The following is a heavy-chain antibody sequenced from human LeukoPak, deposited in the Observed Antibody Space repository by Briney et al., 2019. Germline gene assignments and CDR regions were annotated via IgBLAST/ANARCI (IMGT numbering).Heavy chain of an antibody. CDR1: GFTFSDYY. J-gene: IGHJ6*02. V-gene: IGHV3-11*05. D-gene: IGHD3-9*01. CDR2: ISSSSSYT. CDR3: ARAATYYDILTGARGYYGMDV. Sequence: GGSLRLSCAASGFTFSDYYMSWIRQAPGKRLEWVSYISSSSSYTNYADSVKGRFTISRDNAKNSLYLQMNRLRTEDTAVYYCARAATYYDILTGARGYYGMDVWGQGTTVTVSS.